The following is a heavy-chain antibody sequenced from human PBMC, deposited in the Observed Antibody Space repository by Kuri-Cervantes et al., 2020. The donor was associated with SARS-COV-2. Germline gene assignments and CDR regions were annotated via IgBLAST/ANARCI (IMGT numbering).Heavy chain of an antibody. D-gene: IGHD2-2*01. CDR2: IYYSGST. J-gene: IGHJ6*02. V-gene: IGHV4-30-4*08. Sequence: LRLSCAASGFTFSSYAMSWIRQPPGKGLEWIGYIYYSGSTYYNPSLKSRVTISVDTSKNQFSLKLSSVTAADTAVYYCARGQYCSSTSCYATYYYYYYGMDVWGQGTTVTVSS. CDR3: ARGQYCSSTSCYATYYYYYYGMDV. CDR1: GFTFSSYA.